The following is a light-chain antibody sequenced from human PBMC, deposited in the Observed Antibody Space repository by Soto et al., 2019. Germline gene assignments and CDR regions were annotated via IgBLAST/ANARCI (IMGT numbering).Light chain of an antibody. V-gene: IGKV3D-15*01. Sequence: EIVLTQSPATLSVSPGDRATLSCRANQSISSNLAWYQQKPGQAPRLLIYGATTRATGIPARFSGSGSGTDFTLTINGRESGNVTVYYCQMLQNWVAPFGGGTRVEIK. J-gene: IGKJ4*01. CDR3: QMLQNWVAP. CDR2: GAT. CDR1: QSISSN.